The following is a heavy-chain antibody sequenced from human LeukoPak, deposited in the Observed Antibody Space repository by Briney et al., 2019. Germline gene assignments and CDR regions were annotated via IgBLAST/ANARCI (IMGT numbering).Heavy chain of an antibody. CDR2: ISLDGNNE. D-gene: IGHD6-19*01. CDR3: ATPYTSGWSLYFDN. V-gene: IGHV3-30-3*01. CDR1: GFTFRNYY. J-gene: IGHJ4*02. Sequence: GGSLRLSCAASGFTFRNYYMHWVRQAPGKGLEWVAVISLDGNNEYYADSVKGRFSLSRDNSKNTLYLQMNGLRAEETAMYYCATPYTSGWSLYFDNWGQGALVTVSS.